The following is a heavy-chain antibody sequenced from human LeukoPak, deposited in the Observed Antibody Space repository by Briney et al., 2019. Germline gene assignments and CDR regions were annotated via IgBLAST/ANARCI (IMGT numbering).Heavy chain of an antibody. CDR2: ISGSGGST. Sequence: PGGSLRLSCAASGFTFSSYAMSWVRQAPGKGLEWVSAISGSGGSTYYADSVKGRFTISRDNSMNTLYLQMNSLRAEDTAVYYCAKDLLGYSSGSFGSWGQGTLVTVSS. CDR3: AKDLLGYSSGSFGS. D-gene: IGHD5-18*01. V-gene: IGHV3-23*01. J-gene: IGHJ4*02. CDR1: GFTFSSYA.